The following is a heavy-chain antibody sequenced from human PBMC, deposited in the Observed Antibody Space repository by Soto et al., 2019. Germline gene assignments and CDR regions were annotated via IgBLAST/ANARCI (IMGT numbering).Heavy chain of an antibody. Sequence: SETLSLTCTVSGGSISSSSYYWGWIRQPPGKGLEWIESIYYSGSTYYNPSLKSRVTISVDTSKNQFSLKLSSVTAADTAVYYCARDYTVVTPDYYYGMDVGGQGTTVT. CDR2: IYYSGST. V-gene: IGHV4-39*02. D-gene: IGHD2-21*02. CDR1: GGSISSSSYY. J-gene: IGHJ6*02. CDR3: ARDYTVVTPDYYYGMDV.